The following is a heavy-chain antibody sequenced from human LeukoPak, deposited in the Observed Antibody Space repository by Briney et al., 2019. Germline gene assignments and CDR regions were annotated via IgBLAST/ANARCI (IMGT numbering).Heavy chain of an antibody. V-gene: IGHV3-9*01. Sequence: GRSLRLSCPASGFTFDDYAMHWVRLAPGKGLEWVSGISWNSGSIGYADSVKGRFTISRDNAKNSLYLQMNSLRAEDTALYYCAKSAAAAGIKAFDIWGQGTMVTVSS. CDR1: GFTFDDYA. J-gene: IGHJ3*02. CDR2: ISWNSGSI. CDR3: AKSAAAAGIKAFDI. D-gene: IGHD6-13*01.